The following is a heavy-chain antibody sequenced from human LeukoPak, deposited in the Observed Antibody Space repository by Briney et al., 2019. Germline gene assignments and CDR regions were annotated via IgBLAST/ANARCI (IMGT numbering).Heavy chain of an antibody. J-gene: IGHJ4*02. V-gene: IGHV3-48*01. CDR1: GFTFNKYS. CDR2: ISGTSRTI. D-gene: IGHD3-10*01. CDR3: AKDGWLESGRAPFYFDS. Sequence: GGSLRLSCVASGFTFNKYSMNWVRQAPGKGLQWLSYISGTSRTIYYADSVKGRFAISRDNARNSLYLQMSSLRVEDTAVYYCAKDGWLESGRAPFYFDSWGQGTLVTVSS.